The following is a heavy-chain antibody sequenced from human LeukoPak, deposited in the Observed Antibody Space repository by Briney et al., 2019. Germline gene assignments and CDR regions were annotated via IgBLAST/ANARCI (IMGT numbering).Heavy chain of an antibody. CDR2: ISNSGGRT. CDR1: GFTFSSYA. Sequence: GGSLRLSCAASGFTFSSYAMSWVRQAPGKGLEWVSSISNSGGRTFYTDSVKGRFTISRDNSKNTVYLQMDSLRGEDTAVYFCARGWVVATGGYDMWGQGTMVTVSS. D-gene: IGHD2-8*02. V-gene: IGHV3-23*01. CDR3: ARGWVVATGGYDM. J-gene: IGHJ3*02.